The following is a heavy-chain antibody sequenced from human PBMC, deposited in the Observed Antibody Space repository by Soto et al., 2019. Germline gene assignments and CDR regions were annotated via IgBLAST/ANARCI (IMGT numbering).Heavy chain of an antibody. Sequence: GGSLRLSCAASGFSVSSNYMSWVRQAPGRGLGWVALIYTGGMTYYADSLRGRFTISRDDSTNTLYLQMNSLRVDDTAVYHCARAQVLRFLEWFPDYWGQGTLVTVSS. D-gene: IGHD3-3*01. CDR2: IYTGGMT. J-gene: IGHJ4*02. V-gene: IGHV3-53*01. CDR3: ARAQVLRFLEWFPDY. CDR1: GFSVSSNY.